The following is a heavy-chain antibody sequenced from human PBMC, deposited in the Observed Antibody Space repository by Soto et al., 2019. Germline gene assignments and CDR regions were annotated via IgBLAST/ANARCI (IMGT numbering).Heavy chain of an antibody. V-gene: IGHV4-34*01. J-gene: IGHJ6*02. CDR3: ASLGTTTLYYYYYGMDV. D-gene: IGHD1-1*01. CDR1: GGSFSGYY. Sequence: PSETLSLTCAVYGGSFSGYYWSWIRQPPGKGLEWIGEINHSGSTNYNPSLKSRVTISVDTSKNQFSLKLSSVTAADTAVYYCASLGTTTLYYYYYGMDVWGQGTTVTVSS. CDR2: INHSGST.